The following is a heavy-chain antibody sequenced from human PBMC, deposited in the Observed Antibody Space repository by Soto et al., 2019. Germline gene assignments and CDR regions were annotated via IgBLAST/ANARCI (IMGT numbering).Heavy chain of an antibody. J-gene: IGHJ4*02. V-gene: IGHV2-5*01. CDR3: AHRHQTTVMAYFHS. CDR2: IYWNDDK. CDR1: GFSVSTSGVG. Sequence: QITLKESGPPLVNPTQTLMLTCTFSGFSVSTSGVGVGWIRQPPGRALEWLALIYWNDDKYYRPSLRGRLSITKDTAKSQVVLIMTNVDPVDTGTYYCAHRHQTTVMAYFHSWGQGTLVTVSS. D-gene: IGHD5-18*01.